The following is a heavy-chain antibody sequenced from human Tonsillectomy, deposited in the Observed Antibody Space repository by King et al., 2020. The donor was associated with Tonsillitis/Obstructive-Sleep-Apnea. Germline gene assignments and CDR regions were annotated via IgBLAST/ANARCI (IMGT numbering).Heavy chain of an antibody. Sequence: VQLVESGGGLVQPGGSLRLSCAASGFTFSSYWMSWVRQAPGKGLEWVANIKQDGSEKYYVDSVKGRFTISRDNAKNSLYLQMNSLRAEDTVVYYCTYSSSSSSIGWDYWGQGTLVTVSS. CDR1: GFTFSSYW. D-gene: IGHD6-13*01. V-gene: IGHV3-7*01. CDR2: IKQDGSEK. J-gene: IGHJ4*02. CDR3: TYSSSSSSIGWDY.